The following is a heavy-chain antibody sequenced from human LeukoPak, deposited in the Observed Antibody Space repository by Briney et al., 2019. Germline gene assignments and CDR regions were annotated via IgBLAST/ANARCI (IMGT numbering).Heavy chain of an antibody. CDR1: GSTFTIYS. J-gene: IGHJ4*02. CDR3: ARPPYYDILTGYTDLWGYFDY. D-gene: IGHD3-9*01. Sequence: GRSLTLSCAASGSTFTIYSTHWVSLAPGKWLEWLAVISYDGSNKYYADSVKGRFTISRDNSTNTLYLQMNSLRAEDTAVYYCARPPYYDILTGYTDLWGYFDYWGQGTLVTVSS. CDR2: ISYDGSNK. V-gene: IGHV3-30*04.